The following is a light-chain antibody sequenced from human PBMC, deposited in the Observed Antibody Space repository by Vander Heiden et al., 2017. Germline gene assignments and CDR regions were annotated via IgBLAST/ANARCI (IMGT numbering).Light chain of an antibody. CDR3: CSYAGSNTWV. CDR1: TSDVGNYDL. Sequence: QSALTQSASVSGSSGQSITVSCTGSTSDVGNYDLVSWYQQHPGKAPKLMIYEVSKRPSGVSNRFSGSKSGNTASLTSSGLQAEDEADYSCCSYAGSNTWVFGGGTKLTVL. V-gene: IGLV2-23*02. CDR2: EVS. J-gene: IGLJ2*01.